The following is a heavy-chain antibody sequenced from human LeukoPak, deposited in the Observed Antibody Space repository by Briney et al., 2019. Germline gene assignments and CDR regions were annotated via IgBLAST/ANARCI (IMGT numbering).Heavy chain of an antibody. J-gene: IGHJ4*02. CDR2: IRNKASGGTT. CDR1: GFTFSDYY. V-gene: IGHV3-49*03. Sequence: GGSLRLSCAASGFTFSDYYMTWFRQAPGKGLEWVSFIRNKASGGTTEHAASVRGRFTTSRDDSKSIAYLQMNSLKTEDTALYYCTRDRIMTDFWGQGTLVTVSS. CDR3: TRDRIMTDF. D-gene: IGHD2-15*01.